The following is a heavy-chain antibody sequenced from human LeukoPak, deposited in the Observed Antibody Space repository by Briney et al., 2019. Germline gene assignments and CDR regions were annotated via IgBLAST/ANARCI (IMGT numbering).Heavy chain of an antibody. Sequence: GGSLRLSCAASGFTFSNYAMSWVRQAPGKGLEWVSVIGGSGTTTYYADSVKGRFTIFRDNSMNTVYLQMNSPRAEDTAVFYCAKRGYSKSWYSMDVWGQGTTVTVSS. J-gene: IGHJ6*02. V-gene: IGHV3-23*01. CDR1: GFTFSNYA. CDR3: AKRGYSKSWYSMDV. D-gene: IGHD1-26*01. CDR2: IGGSGTTT.